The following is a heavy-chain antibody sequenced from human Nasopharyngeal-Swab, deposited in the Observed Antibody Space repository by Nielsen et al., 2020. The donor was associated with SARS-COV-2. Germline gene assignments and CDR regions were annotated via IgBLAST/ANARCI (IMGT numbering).Heavy chain of an antibody. CDR1: GYIFTSYG. Sequence: ASVKVSCKASGYIFTSYGISWVRQAPGQGLEWMGWISAYNGNTNYAQKLQGRVTMTTDTSTSTAYMELRSLRSDDTAVYYCARDSVDTAMVRNYYGMDVWGQGTTVTVSS. J-gene: IGHJ6*02. V-gene: IGHV1-18*04. CDR2: ISAYNGNT. D-gene: IGHD5-18*01. CDR3: ARDSVDTAMVRNYYGMDV.